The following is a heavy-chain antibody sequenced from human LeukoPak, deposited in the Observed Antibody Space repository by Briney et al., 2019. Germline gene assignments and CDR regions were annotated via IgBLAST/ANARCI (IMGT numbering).Heavy chain of an antibody. V-gene: IGHV5-51*01. CDR2: IYPGDSDT. J-gene: IGHJ3*02. Sequence: GESLKISCQASGYTFAKYWIGWVRQMPGKGLEWMGIIYPGDSDTRYGPSFQGQVTISADKSISTAYLQWSSLKASDTAMYYCARCGGIVGTSIPDAFDIWGQGTMVTVSS. D-gene: IGHD1-26*01. CDR1: GYTFAKYW. CDR3: ARCGGIVGTSIPDAFDI.